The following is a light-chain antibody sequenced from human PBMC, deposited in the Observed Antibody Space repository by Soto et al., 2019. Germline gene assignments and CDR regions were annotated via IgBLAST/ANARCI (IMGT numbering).Light chain of an antibody. CDR1: QGISNY. V-gene: IGKV1-9*01. J-gene: IGKJ3*01. CDR3: QQLISYPFT. CDR2: AAS. Sequence: DIQLTQSPSLLSASVGDRVIITCRASQGISNYVAWFQQKPGKAPKVLIYAASTLQSGVPSRFSGSGSGTEFTLTISSLQPEEFATYFCQQLISYPFTFGPGTKVDIK.